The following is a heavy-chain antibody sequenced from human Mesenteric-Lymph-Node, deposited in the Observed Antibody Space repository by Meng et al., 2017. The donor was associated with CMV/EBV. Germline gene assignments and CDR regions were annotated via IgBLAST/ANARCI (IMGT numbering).Heavy chain of an antibody. CDR1: GGSISSGDYY. CDR3: ARGVVVPADTNYYGMDV. Sequence: GSLRLSCTVSGGSISSGDYYWGWIRQPPGKGLEWIGNIYYTGSTYYNPSLKTLVTMFVDTSKNQFSLRLTSVTAADTAVYYCARGVVVPADTNYYGMDVWGQGTTVTVSS. J-gene: IGHJ6*02. V-gene: IGHV4-39*01. D-gene: IGHD2-2*01. CDR2: IYYTGST.